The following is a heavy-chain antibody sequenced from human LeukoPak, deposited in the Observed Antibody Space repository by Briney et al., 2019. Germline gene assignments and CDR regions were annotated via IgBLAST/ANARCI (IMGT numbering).Heavy chain of an antibody. V-gene: IGHV1-18*01. CDR2: ISAYNGST. CDR1: GYTFTSYG. CDR3: ARGDSSGYYYLFDY. D-gene: IGHD3-22*01. J-gene: IGHJ4*02. Sequence: GASVKVSCKASGYTFTSYGISWVRQAPGQGLEWMGWISAYNGSTNYAQKLQGRVTMTTDTSTSTAYMELRSLGSDDTAVYYCARGDSSGYYYLFDYWGQGTLVTVSS.